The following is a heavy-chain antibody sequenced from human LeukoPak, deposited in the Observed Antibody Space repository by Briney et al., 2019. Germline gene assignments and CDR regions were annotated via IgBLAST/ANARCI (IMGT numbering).Heavy chain of an antibody. CDR2: IYSGGST. J-gene: IGHJ6*02. Sequence: GGSLRLSCAASGFTVSSNYMSWVRQAPGKGLEWVSVIYSGGSTYYADSVKGRFTISRDNSKNTLYLQMNSLRAEDTAVYYCARDQMVGTYYYGMDVWGQGTTVTVSS. V-gene: IGHV3-53*01. CDR3: ARDQMVGTYYYGMDV. CDR1: GFTVSSNY. D-gene: IGHD3-10*01.